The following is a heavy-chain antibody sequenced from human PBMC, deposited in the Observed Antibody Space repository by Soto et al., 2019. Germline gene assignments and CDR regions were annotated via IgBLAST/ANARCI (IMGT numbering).Heavy chain of an antibody. Sequence: QVQLVESGGGVVQPGRSLRLSCAASGFTFSSYGMHWVRQAPGKGLEWVAVMSYDGSNKYYADSVKGRFTISRDNSKNTLYLQMNSLRAEDTAVYYCAKDWYGDYVFGYFDYWGQGTLVTVSS. CDR1: GFTFSSYG. V-gene: IGHV3-30*18. CDR3: AKDWYGDYVFGYFDY. CDR2: MSYDGSNK. J-gene: IGHJ4*02. D-gene: IGHD4-17*01.